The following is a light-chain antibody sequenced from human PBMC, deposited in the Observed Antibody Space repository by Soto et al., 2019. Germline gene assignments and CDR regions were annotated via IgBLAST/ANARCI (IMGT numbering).Light chain of an antibody. J-gene: IGLJ3*02. Sequence: QSALTQPASVSGSPGQSITISCSGTSSDIGSNNYVSWFQQRPGKAPTLIIYEVSNRPSGVSTHFSGSKSGNTASLTISGLLPEDGAEYYCSSYTTTTRLFGGGTKLTVL. CDR2: EVS. CDR3: SSYTTTTRL. CDR1: SSDIGSNNY. V-gene: IGLV2-14*01.